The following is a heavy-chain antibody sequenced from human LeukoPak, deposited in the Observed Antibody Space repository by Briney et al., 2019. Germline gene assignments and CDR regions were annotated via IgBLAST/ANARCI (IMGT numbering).Heavy chain of an antibody. Sequence: PGGSLRLSCAASGFTFSSYAMHWVRQAPGKGLEWVAVISYDGSNKYYADSVKGRFTISRDNSKNTLYLQMNSLRAEDTAVYYCAKDWGRGYYDSSGYSVRAFDIWGQGTMVTVSS. J-gene: IGHJ3*02. CDR3: AKDWGRGYYDSSGYSVRAFDI. D-gene: IGHD3-22*01. V-gene: IGHV3-30-3*01. CDR2: ISYDGSNK. CDR1: GFTFSSYA.